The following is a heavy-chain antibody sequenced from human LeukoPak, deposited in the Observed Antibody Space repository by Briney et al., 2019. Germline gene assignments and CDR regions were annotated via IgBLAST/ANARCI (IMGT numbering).Heavy chain of an antibody. J-gene: IGHJ6*02. V-gene: IGHV1-2*02. CDR1: GYTFTGYY. Sequence: ASVKVSYKASGYTFTGYYMHWVRQAPGQGLEWMGWINPNSGGTNYAQKFQGRVTMTRDTSISTAYMELSRLRSDDTAVYYCARVRHYYGSGSYPDYYYGMDVWGQGTTVTVSS. D-gene: IGHD3-10*01. CDR3: ARVRHYYGSGSYPDYYYGMDV. CDR2: INPNSGGT.